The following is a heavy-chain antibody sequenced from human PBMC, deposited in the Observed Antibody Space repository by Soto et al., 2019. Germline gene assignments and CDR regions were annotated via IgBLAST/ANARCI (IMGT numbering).Heavy chain of an antibody. CDR2: IYPGDSDT. J-gene: IGHJ3*02. Sequence: GESLKISCKGSGYSFTSYWIGWVRQMPGKGLEWMGIIYPGDSDTRYSPSFQGQVIISADKSINTAYLQWSSLKASDTVMYYCARSMTTVTTDGAFDIWGHGAMVTVSS. CDR1: GYSFTSYW. CDR3: ARSMTTVTTDGAFDI. D-gene: IGHD4-4*01. V-gene: IGHV5-51*01.